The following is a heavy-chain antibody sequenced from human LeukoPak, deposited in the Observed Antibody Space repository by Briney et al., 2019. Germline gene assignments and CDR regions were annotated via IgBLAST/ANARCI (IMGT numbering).Heavy chain of an antibody. CDR2: IRYDGSNK. D-gene: IGHD6-6*01. J-gene: IGHJ6*03. Sequence: GGSLRLSCAASGFTFSSYGMHWVRQAPGKGLEWVAFIRYDGSNKYYADSVKGRFTISRDNSKNTLYLRMNSLRAEDTAVYYCAKDRYSSSQPGYYYYTDVWGKGTTVTVSS. CDR3: AKDRYSSSQPGYYYYTDV. CDR1: GFTFSSYG. V-gene: IGHV3-30*02.